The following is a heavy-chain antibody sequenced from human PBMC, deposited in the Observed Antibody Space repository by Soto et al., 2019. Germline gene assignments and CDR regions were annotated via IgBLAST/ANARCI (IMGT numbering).Heavy chain of an antibody. CDR1: GFTFSSYS. Sequence: PGGSLRLSCAASGFTFSSYSMNWVRQAPGKGLEWVSSISSSSSYIYYADSVKGRFTISRDNAKNSLYLQMNSLRAEDTAVYYCARTELPPYVIGELFIFCAFDIWGQGTMVTVSS. D-gene: IGHD3-10*01. J-gene: IGHJ3*02. CDR3: ARTELPPYVIGELFIFCAFDI. CDR2: ISSSSSYI. V-gene: IGHV3-21*01.